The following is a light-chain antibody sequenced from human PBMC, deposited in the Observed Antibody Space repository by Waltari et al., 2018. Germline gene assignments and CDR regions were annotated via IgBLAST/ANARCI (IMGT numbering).Light chain of an antibody. CDR3: SSYAGSINPYV. CDR2: EVT. CDR1: RSDVGGYNY. J-gene: IGLJ1*01. Sequence: QSALTQPPSASGSPGQSVTISCTGTRSDVGGYNYFPWYQQLPGKAPKLMISEVTNRPSGVPDRFSGSKSGNTASLTVSGLQTEDEADYYCSSYAGSINPYVFGSGTRVTVL. V-gene: IGLV2-8*01.